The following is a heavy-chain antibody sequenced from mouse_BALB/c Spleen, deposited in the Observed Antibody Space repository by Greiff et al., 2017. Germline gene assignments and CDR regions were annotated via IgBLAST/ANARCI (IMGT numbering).Heavy chain of an antibody. J-gene: IGHJ2*01. D-gene: IGHD2-1*01. CDR1: GFTFSSFG. CDR2: ISSGSSTI. CDR3: ARSGPYGNYGYFDY. Sequence: DVKLVESGGGLVQPGGSRKLSCAASGFTFSSFGMHWVRQAPEKGLEWVAYISSGSSTIYYADTVKGRFTISRDNPKNTLFLQMTSLRSEDTAMYYCARSGPYGNYGYFDYWGQGTTLTVSS. V-gene: IGHV5-17*02.